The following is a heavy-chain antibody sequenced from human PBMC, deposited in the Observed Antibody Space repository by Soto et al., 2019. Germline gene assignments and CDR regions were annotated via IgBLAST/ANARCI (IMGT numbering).Heavy chain of an antibody. Sequence: LRLSCVASGFTFSSYGMHWVRQAPGKGLEWVAVIWYDGSNKYYADSVKGRLTISRDNSKNTLYLQMNSLRAEDTAVYYCARGGSYYYYYMDVWGKGTTVTVSS. V-gene: IGHV3-33*01. CDR3: ARGGSYYYYYMDV. CDR2: IWYDGSNK. D-gene: IGHD2-15*01. J-gene: IGHJ6*03. CDR1: GFTFSSYG.